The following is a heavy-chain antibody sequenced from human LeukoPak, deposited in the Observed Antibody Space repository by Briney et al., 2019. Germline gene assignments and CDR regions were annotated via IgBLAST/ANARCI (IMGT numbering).Heavy chain of an antibody. D-gene: IGHD6-19*01. CDR2: IYTSGST. V-gene: IGHV4-4*07. J-gene: IGHJ6*03. CDR1: GGSISSYY. CDR3: ARGRIAVAGLFYYYYYMDV. Sequence: SETLSLTCTVSGGSISSYYWSWIRQPAGKGLEWIGRIYTSGSTNYNPSLKSRVTMSVDTSKNQFSLKLSSVTAADTAVYYCARGRIAVAGLFYYYYYMDVWGKGTTVTISS.